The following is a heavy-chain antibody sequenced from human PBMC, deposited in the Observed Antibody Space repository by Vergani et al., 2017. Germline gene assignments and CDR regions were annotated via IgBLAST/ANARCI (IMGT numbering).Heavy chain of an antibody. CDR3: AKDNVPGYYDSSGYCDY. CDR1: GFTFTNFA. Sequence: EVQLLESGGNLVQPGGSLRLSCAASGFTFTNFAMTWVRQAPGEGLEWVSGISGSGGFTYYADSVKGRFTIYRDNSKNTMFLQMNNLSAEDTAVYYCAKDNVPGYYDSSGYCDYWGQGTLVTVSS. CDR2: ISGSGGFT. D-gene: IGHD3-22*01. V-gene: IGHV3-23*01. J-gene: IGHJ4*02.